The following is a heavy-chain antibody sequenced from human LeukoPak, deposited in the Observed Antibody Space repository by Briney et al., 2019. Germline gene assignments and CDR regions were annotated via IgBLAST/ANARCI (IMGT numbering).Heavy chain of an antibody. D-gene: IGHD1-1*01. CDR1: GFSFSNYA. CDR3: ARQHTAWYVDY. CDR2: VSASGAST. J-gene: IGHJ4*02. Sequence: PGGSLRLFCAASGFSFSNYAMSWVRQAPGKGLEWVSGVSASGASTYSEDSVKGRFIISRDNSKNTVFLQMNSLRVEDTAVYYCARQHTAWYVDYWGQGILVTVSS. V-gene: IGHV3-23*01.